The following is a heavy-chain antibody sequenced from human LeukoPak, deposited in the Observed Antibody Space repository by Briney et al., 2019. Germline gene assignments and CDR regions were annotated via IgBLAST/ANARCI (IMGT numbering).Heavy chain of an antibody. V-gene: IGHV4-38-2*02. CDR1: DFSISRGYY. CDR3: ARVDWYYYYMDV. D-gene: IGHD3-9*01. J-gene: IGHJ6*03. Sequence: PSETLSLTCTVSDFSISRGYYWGWIRQPPGKGLECIGTIYHSGTTYYSPSLKTRVTISVDTSKNQFSLKLSSVTAADAAVYYCARVDWYYYYMDVWGKGTTVTVSS. CDR2: IYHSGTT.